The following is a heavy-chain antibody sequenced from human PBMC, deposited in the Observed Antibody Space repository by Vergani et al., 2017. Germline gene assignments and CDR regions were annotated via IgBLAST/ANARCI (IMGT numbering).Heavy chain of an antibody. CDR3: ARELALAYYYDSSGYYFNY. J-gene: IGHJ4*02. CDR1: GYTFTSYG. Sequence: QVQLVQSGAEVKKPGASVKVSCKASGYTFTSYGISWVRQAPGQGLEWMGWISAYNGNTNYAQKLQGRVTMTTDTSTSTAYMELRSLRSDDTAVYYCARELALAYYYDSSGYYFNYWGQGTLVTVSS. CDR2: ISAYNGNT. D-gene: IGHD3-22*01. V-gene: IGHV1-18*01.